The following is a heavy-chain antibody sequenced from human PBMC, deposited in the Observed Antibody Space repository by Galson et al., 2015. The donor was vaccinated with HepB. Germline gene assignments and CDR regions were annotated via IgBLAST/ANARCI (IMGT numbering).Heavy chain of an antibody. CDR1: GYSFTNYW. Sequence: QSGAEVTKPGESLRISCKGSGYSFTNYWISWVRQMPGKGLEWMGRIDPSDSYTYYSPSFQGHVTISADKSISTAYLQWSSLKATDTAMYYCARLRSGYDYEGFWGQGTLVTISS. CDR3: ARLRSGYDYEGF. CDR2: IDPSDSYT. D-gene: IGHD5-12*01. V-gene: IGHV5-10-1*01. J-gene: IGHJ4*02.